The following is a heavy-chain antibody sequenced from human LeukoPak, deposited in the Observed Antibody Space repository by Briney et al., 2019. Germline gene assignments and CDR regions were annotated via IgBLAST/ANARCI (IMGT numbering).Heavy chain of an antibody. Sequence: PSETLSLTCTVSGGSIRSRSIYWGWIRQPPGKGLEWIGSLYYSGNTNYSPPLKRRVSMSLDTSKNQFSLKLNSVTDADTALYYCAKGYTNDANQEVWLDPWGQGILVTVSS. CDR1: GGSIRSRSIY. D-gene: IGHD2-8*01. CDR3: AKGYTNDANQEVWLDP. V-gene: IGHV4-39*07. J-gene: IGHJ5*02. CDR2: LYYSGNT.